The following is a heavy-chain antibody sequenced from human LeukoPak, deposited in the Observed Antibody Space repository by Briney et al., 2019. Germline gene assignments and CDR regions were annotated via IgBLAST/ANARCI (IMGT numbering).Heavy chain of an antibody. CDR2: IKQDGSEK. Sequence: PGGSLRLSCAVSGFTFSSHWMSWVRQAPGKGLEWVANIKQDGSEKYYVDSVKGRFTISRDNAKNSLYLQMNSLRAEDTAVYYCASQTGTTYYYYYYMDVWGKGTTVTVSS. D-gene: IGHD1-1*01. CDR3: ASQTGTTYYYYYYMDV. CDR1: GFTFSSHW. V-gene: IGHV3-7*01. J-gene: IGHJ6*03.